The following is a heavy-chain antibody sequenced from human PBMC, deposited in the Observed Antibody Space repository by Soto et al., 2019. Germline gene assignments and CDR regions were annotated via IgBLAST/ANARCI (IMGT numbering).Heavy chain of an antibody. V-gene: IGHV3-15*07. CDR1: GFTFSNAW. Sequence: GGSLRLSCAASGFTFSNAWMNWVRQAPGKGLEWVGRIKSKTDGGTTDYAAPVKGRFTISRDDSKNTLYLQMNSLKTEDTAVYYCTTDPRLSNGYYPPYYGMDVWGQGTTVTVSS. D-gene: IGHD3-22*01. CDR2: IKSKTDGGTT. J-gene: IGHJ6*02. CDR3: TTDPRLSNGYYPPYYGMDV.